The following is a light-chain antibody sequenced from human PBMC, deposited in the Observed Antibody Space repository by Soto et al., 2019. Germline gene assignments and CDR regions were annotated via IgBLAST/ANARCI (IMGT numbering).Light chain of an antibody. V-gene: IGLV2-14*01. CDR1: SSDRSLYNF. CDR3: CSYTGSSNYV. Sequence: QSALTQPASVSGSPGQSLTISCTATSSDRSLYNFVSWXXQHPGXAPKLVIYKGTNRPSGGSTRFSGSSSGNTASLTISGHQAEDEADYYCCSYTGSSNYVFGTGTKVTVL. CDR2: KGT. J-gene: IGLJ1*01.